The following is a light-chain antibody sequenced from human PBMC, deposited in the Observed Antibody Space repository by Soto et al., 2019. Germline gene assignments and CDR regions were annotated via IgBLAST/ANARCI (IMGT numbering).Light chain of an antibody. CDR1: HPVSTSY. Sequence: VLTQSPCTLSVSQGERATLSFRATHPVSTSYLAWYQQKRGQAPRLLLSGTSRRAAGIPDRFSVSGSGTEFTLTISTPEPEDVAVYYCEQYGTSPANTFGQATKLES. CDR2: GTS. J-gene: IGKJ2*01. V-gene: IGKV3-20*01. CDR3: EQYGTSPANT.